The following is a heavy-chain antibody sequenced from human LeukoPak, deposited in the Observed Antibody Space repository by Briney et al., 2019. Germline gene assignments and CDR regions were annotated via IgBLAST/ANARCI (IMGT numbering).Heavy chain of an antibody. J-gene: IGHJ6*03. V-gene: IGHV1-3*03. CDR2: INAANGHT. D-gene: IGHD6-13*01. Sequence: GASVKVSCKASGYTFTNYAIHWVRQAPGQRFEWMGWINAANGHTEYSQEFQDRITITRDTFATTAYMELSNLRSEDMALYYCARGRGPPNSNRDFYYHYYMDVWGTGTTVTVSS. CDR1: GYTFTNYA. CDR3: ARGRGPPNSNRDFYYHYYMDV.